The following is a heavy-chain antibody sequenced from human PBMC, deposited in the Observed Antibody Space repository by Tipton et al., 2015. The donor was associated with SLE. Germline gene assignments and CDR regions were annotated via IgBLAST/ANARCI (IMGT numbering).Heavy chain of an antibody. D-gene: IGHD6-6*01. CDR3: GASTSSYFYYGLDV. V-gene: IGHV4-38-2*01. J-gene: IGHJ6*02. Sequence: TLSLTCSVSGYSISSSDYWGWIRQPPGKGLEWIAIIYHNGSTYYNPSLSSRVTISADTSNNHFPLRLESVTSADTAVYSCGASTSSYFYYGLDVWGQGTTVTVSS. CDR2: IYHNGST. CDR1: GYSISSSDY.